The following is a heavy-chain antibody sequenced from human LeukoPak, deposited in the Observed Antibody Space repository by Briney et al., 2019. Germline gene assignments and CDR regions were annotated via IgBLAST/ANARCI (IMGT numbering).Heavy chain of an antibody. CDR3: AGGATWQQLQKTLFDY. CDR2: IGTSSTTI. Sequence: PGGSLRLSCAASGFTFSSYTMNWVRQPPGKGLEWVSNIGTSSTTIYYADSVKGRFTISRDNAKNSLYLQMNSLRAEDTAVYYCAGGATWQQLQKTLFDYWGQGTLVTVSS. CDR1: GFTFSSYT. D-gene: IGHD6-13*01. J-gene: IGHJ4*02. V-gene: IGHV3-48*04.